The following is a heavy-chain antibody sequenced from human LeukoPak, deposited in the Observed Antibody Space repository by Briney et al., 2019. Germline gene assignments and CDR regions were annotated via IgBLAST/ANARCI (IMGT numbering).Heavy chain of an antibody. D-gene: IGHD3-22*01. J-gene: IGHJ4*02. CDR3: ARETPQHYYDSRGPID. CDR2: IYYSGST. Sequence: SETLSLTCTVSGGSISSGGYYWSWIRQHPGKGLEWIGYIYYSGSTYYNPSLKSRVTISVDTSKNQFSLKLSSVTAADTAVYYCARETPQHYYDSRGPIDWGQGTLVTVSS. V-gene: IGHV4-31*03. CDR1: GGSISSGGYY.